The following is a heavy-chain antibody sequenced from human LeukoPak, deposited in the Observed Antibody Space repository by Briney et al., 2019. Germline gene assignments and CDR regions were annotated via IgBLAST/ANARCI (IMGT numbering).Heavy chain of an antibody. CDR2: IIPIFGTA. Sequence: SVTVSCKASGGTFSSYAISWVRQAPGQGLEWMGGIIPIFGTANYAQKFQGRVTITADESTSTAYMELSSLRSEDTAVYYCARDRRVATIEGPPHSYYSSVMDVWGQGTTVTVPS. D-gene: IGHD5-12*01. CDR3: ARDRRVATIEGPPHSYYSSVMDV. V-gene: IGHV1-69*13. J-gene: IGHJ6*02. CDR1: GGTFSSYA.